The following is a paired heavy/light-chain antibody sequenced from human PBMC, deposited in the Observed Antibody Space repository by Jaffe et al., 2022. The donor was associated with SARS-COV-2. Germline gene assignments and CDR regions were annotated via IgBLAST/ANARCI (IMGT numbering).Heavy chain of an antibody. CDR3: TNGGIISSSWTFFDY. CDR2: ITGSGGGT. CDR1: GFTFSNCA. J-gene: IGHJ4*02. Sequence: EVQLLESGGGLVQPGGSLRLTCAASGFTFSNCAMSWVRQTPGKGLEWVSTITGSGGGTFYADSVKGRFTISRDNSKNSLYLQMNNLRAEDTALYYCTNGGIISSSWTFFDYWGQGTLVTASS. D-gene: IGHD6-13*01. V-gene: IGHV3-23*01.
Light chain of an antibody. CDR1: QSVSSSY. CDR3: QHYRSSRWT. CDR2: GAS. Sequence: EIVLMQSPGTLSLSPGERATLSCRASQSVSSSYLAWYQQKPGQAPRLLIYGASSRATGIPDRFSGSGSGTDFTLTISRLEPEDFAVYYCQHYRSSRWTFGQGTKVEIK. V-gene: IGKV3-20*01. J-gene: IGKJ1*01.